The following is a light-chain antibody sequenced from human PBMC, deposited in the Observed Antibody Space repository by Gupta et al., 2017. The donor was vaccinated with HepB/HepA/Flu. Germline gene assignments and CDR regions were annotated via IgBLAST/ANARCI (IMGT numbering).Light chain of an antibody. CDR3: QQYGSSLSMFT. CDR1: QSVSSTY. J-gene: IGKJ3*01. Sequence: EIVLTQSPGTLSLSPGERAILSCRASQSVSSTYLAWYQQKPGQAPRLLIYGASNRATGIPDRFSGSGFGTDFXLTISRXEPEDFAVYFCQQYGSSLSMFTFGXGTKVDIK. CDR2: GAS. V-gene: IGKV3-20*01.